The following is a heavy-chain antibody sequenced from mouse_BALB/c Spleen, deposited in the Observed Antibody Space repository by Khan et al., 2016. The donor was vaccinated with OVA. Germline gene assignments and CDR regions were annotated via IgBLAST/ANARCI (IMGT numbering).Heavy chain of an antibody. J-gene: IGHJ4*01. CDR2: IWNDGST. V-gene: IGHV2-6-1*01. Sequence: QVQLKQSGPGLVAPSQSLSITCTISGFSLTNYGVHWVRQPPGKGLEWLAVIWNDGSTNYNSDLKSRLTITKDDSKSQVFLKMNSLQTDDTAIYFCARQPYYHYNVMDYWGQGTSVTVSS. CDR3: ARQPYYHYNVMDY. D-gene: IGHD2-10*01. CDR1: GFSLTNYG.